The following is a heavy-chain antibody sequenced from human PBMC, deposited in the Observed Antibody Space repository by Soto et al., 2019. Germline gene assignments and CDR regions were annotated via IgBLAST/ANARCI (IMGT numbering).Heavy chain of an antibody. V-gene: IGHV1-18*04. Sequence: QVHLVQSGGEVKKPGASVKVSCKASGYTFNRHGITWVRQAPGQGLEWMGWISGYNGDINYEQKFQGRVTLSSDTPTSTVYLELKSLRFDDTAVDYCARIRIVGAREIDFWGQGPLVTVSS. D-gene: IGHD1-26*01. CDR3: ARIRIVGAREIDF. CDR2: ISGYNGDI. J-gene: IGHJ4*02. CDR1: GYTFNRHG.